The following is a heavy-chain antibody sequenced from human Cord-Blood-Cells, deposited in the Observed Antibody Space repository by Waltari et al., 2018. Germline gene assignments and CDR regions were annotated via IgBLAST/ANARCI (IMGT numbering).Heavy chain of an antibody. D-gene: IGHD3-10*01. Sequence: QVQLQQWGAGLLKPSETLSLTCAVYGGSFSGYYWSWIRQPPGKGLEWIGEIKHSGSTNNNPSRKSRVTISVDTAKHQFSLKLGSVTAADTAVYYCARGPVLWFGELYFDYWGQGTLVTVSS. V-gene: IGHV4-34*01. CDR1: GGSFSGYY. CDR3: ARGPVLWFGELYFDY. J-gene: IGHJ4*02. CDR2: IKHSGST.